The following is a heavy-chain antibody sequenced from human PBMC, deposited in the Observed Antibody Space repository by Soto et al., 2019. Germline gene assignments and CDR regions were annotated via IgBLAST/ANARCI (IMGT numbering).Heavy chain of an antibody. CDR2: ISPYTGNT. Sequence: QVQLVQSGDEVKKPGASVKVSCKASGYIFVNYGIAWVRQAPGQGLEWMGWISPYTGNTHSATKVQGRLSMTTDTSMSTAYMDLGSLTSYDTAVYYCVMVDNYVTPTPQDVWGQGTTITVYS. CDR3: VMVDNYVTPTPQDV. V-gene: IGHV1-18*01. CDR1: GYIFVNYG. J-gene: IGHJ6*02. D-gene: IGHD3-16*01.